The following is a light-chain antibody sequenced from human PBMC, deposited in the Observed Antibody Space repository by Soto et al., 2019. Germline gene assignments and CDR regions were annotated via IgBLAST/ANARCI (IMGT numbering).Light chain of an antibody. CDR3: QQYGSSPGIT. CDR2: DAS. CDR1: LSVSVY. Sequence: VVLTQSPATLSLSPGERATLSCRTSLSVSVYLDWYQQKPGQAPRLLISDASNRATGIPARFSGSGSGTDFTLTISRLEPEDFAVYYCQQYGSSPGITFGGGTKVDIK. V-gene: IGKV3-20*01. J-gene: IGKJ4*01.